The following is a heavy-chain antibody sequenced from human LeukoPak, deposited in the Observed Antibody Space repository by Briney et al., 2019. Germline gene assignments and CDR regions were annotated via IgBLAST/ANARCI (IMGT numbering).Heavy chain of an antibody. J-gene: IGHJ3*02. Sequence: GGSLRLSCAASGFTFSSYAMHWVRQAPGKGLEYVSAISSNGGSTYYANSVKGRLTISRDNPKNTLYLQMGSLRAEDMAVYYCARTFSDHCSGGSCPLDGAFDIWGQGTMVTVSS. CDR3: ARTFSDHCSGGSCPLDGAFDI. V-gene: IGHV3-64*01. CDR2: ISSNGGST. CDR1: GFTFSSYA. D-gene: IGHD2-15*01.